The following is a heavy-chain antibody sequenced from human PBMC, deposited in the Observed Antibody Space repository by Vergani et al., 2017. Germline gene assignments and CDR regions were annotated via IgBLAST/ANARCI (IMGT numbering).Heavy chain of an antibody. V-gene: IGHV1-2*02. Sequence: QVQLVQSGAEVKKPGASVKVSCKASGYTFTGYYMHWVRQAPGQGLEWMGWINPNSGGTNYAQKFQGRVTMTRDTSISTAYMELSRLRSDDTAVYYCARDIKAAAGTGQYYYYYYMDVWGKGTTVTVSS. CDR2: INPNSGGT. CDR1: GYTFTGYY. CDR3: ARDIKAAAGTGQYYYYYYMDV. D-gene: IGHD6-13*01. J-gene: IGHJ6*03.